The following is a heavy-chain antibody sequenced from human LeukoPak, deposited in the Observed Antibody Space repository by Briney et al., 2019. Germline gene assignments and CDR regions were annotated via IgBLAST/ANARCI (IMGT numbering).Heavy chain of an antibody. J-gene: IGHJ4*02. D-gene: IGHD1-26*01. Sequence: SETLSLTCTVYGVSFSDYYWSWIRQPPGKGLEWIGEINHSGSTNYNPSLKSRVTISVDTSKNQFSLKLNSVTPEDTAVYYCARARVVGSYSDCWGQGTLVTVSS. CDR2: INHSGST. CDR1: GVSFSDYY. V-gene: IGHV4-34*01. CDR3: ARARVVGSYSDC.